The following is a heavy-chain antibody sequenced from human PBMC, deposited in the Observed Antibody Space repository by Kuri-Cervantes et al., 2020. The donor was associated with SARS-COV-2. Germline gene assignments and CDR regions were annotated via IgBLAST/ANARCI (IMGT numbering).Heavy chain of an antibody. D-gene: IGHD2-2*01. CDR2: INHSGST. CDR1: GGSFSGYY. V-gene: IGHV4-34*01. J-gene: IGHJ6*02. Sequence: SETLSLTCAVYGGSFSGYYWSWIRQPPGKGLEWIGEINHSGSTNYNPSLKSRVTISVDTSKNQFSLKLSSVTAADTAVYYCARVSGYCSSTSCRSYGYYYYYGMDVWGQGTTATVSS. CDR3: ARVSGYCSSTSCRSYGYYYYYGMDV.